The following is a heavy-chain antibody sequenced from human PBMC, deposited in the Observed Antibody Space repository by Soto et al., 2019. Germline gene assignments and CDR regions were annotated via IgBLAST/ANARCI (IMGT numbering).Heavy chain of an antibody. J-gene: IGHJ5*02. CDR3: ARGEIYDYLWGSYRYGGFGFAP. D-gene: IGHD3-16*02. Sequence: QVQLVQSGAEVKKPGSSVKVSCKASVGTFSSYTIRWVRHAHGQWPEWMGRIIPILGIANYAQKFQGRVKMIADKTTSACYIELSSLRSEETAVDDCARGEIYDYLWGSYRYGGFGFAPWGQGPLVTVSS. CDR2: IIPILGIA. CDR1: VGTFSSYT. V-gene: IGHV1-69*02.